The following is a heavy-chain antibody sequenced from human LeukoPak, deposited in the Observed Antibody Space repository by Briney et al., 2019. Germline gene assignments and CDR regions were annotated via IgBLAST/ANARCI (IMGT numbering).Heavy chain of an antibody. CDR1: GFPLSSYS. CDR2: ISSSGSAI. Sequence: GGSLRLSCAASGFPLSSYSINWVRQAPGKGLEWVSYISSSGSAIYYVDSVKGRFTVSRDNAKNSLFLQMNSPRAEDTAVYYCVRVKGSYFDCWDQGALVTVSS. D-gene: IGHD2-15*01. V-gene: IGHV3-48*01. CDR3: VRVKGSYFDC. J-gene: IGHJ4*02.